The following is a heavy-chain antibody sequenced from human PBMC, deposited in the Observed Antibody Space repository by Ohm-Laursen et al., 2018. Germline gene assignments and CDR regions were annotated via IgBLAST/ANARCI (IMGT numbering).Heavy chain of an antibody. Sequence: SLRLSCAASGFTFSSYAMSWVRQAPGKGLEWVSAISGSGGSTYYADSVKGRFTISRDNSKNTLYLQMNSLRAADTAVYYCARDSLTTTVTTEYYYGMDVWGQGTTVTVSS. CDR3: ARDSLTTTVTTEYYYGMDV. V-gene: IGHV3-23*01. D-gene: IGHD4-17*01. CDR2: ISGSGGST. J-gene: IGHJ6*02. CDR1: GFTFSSYA.